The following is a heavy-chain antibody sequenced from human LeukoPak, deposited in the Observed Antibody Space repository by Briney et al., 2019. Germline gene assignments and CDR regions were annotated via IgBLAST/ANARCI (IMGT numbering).Heavy chain of an antibody. D-gene: IGHD4-17*01. CDR1: GFTFSSYG. CDR2: ISYDGSNK. CDR3: ARDYGGNIDY. V-gene: IGHV3-30*03. J-gene: IGHJ4*02. Sequence: GGSLRLSCAASGFTFSSYGMHWVRQAPGKGLEWVAVISYDGSNKYYADSVKGRFTISRDNSKNTLYLQMNSLRAEDTAVYYCARDYGGNIDYWGQGTLVTVSS.